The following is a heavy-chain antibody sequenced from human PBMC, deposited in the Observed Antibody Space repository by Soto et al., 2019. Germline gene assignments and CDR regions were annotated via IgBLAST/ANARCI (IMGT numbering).Heavy chain of an antibody. V-gene: IGHV3-30*18. CDR1: GVTFSSYG. Sequence: GGSLKLSCAASGVTFSSYGMPWVRQAPGKGLEWVAVISYDGSNKYYADSVKGRFTISRDNSKNTLYLQMNSLRAEDTAVYYCAKEVGGGGYFDYWGQGTLVTVSS. D-gene: IGHD3-16*01. CDR2: ISYDGSNK. J-gene: IGHJ4*02. CDR3: AKEVGGGGYFDY.